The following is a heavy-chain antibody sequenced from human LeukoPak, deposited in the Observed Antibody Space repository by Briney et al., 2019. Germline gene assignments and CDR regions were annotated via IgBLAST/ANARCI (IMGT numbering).Heavy chain of an antibody. J-gene: IGHJ4*02. CDR3: ARARYSSGWYFDY. Sequence: GASVKVSCKASGYTFTGYYMHWVRQAPGQGLEWMGWTNPNSGGTNYAQKFQGRVTMTRDTSTSTAYMELSRLRSDDTAVYYCARARYSSGWYFDYWGQGTLVTVSS. D-gene: IGHD6-19*01. CDR1: GYTFTGYY. V-gene: IGHV1-2*02. CDR2: TNPNSGGT.